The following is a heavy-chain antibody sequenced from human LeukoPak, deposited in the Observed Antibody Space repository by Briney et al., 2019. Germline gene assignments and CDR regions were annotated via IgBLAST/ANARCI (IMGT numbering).Heavy chain of an antibody. V-gene: IGHV4-30-4*01. CDR2: IYYSGSA. D-gene: IGHD3-3*01. Sequence: SETLSLTCTVSGGSISSGDYYWGWIRQSPGKGLEWIGYIYYSGSAYYSLSLESRVAISVDTSKNQFSLNLRSVTAEDTAVYYCARIRFRYIIFDLWGQGTLVTVSS. CDR3: ARIRFRYIIFDL. CDR1: GGSISSGDYY. J-gene: IGHJ4*02.